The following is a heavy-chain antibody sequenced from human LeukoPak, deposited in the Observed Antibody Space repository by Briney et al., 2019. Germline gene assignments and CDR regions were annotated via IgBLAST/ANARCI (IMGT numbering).Heavy chain of an antibody. J-gene: IGHJ4*02. CDR3: ARVGSYSSSWYDY. CDR1: GGSISSYY. D-gene: IGHD6-13*01. Sequence: SETLSLTCTVSGGSISSYYWSWIRQPPGKGLEWIGYIYYSGSTNYNPSLKSRVTVSVDTSKNQFSLKLSSVTAADTAVYYCARVGSYSSSWYDYWGQGTLVTVSS. V-gene: IGHV4-59*01. CDR2: IYYSGST.